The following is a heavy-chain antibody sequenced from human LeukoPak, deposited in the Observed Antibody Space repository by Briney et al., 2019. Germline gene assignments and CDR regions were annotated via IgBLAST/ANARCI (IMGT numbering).Heavy chain of an antibody. Sequence: SETLSLTCTVSGGSVSSGSYYWSWIRQPPGKGLEWIGYIYYSGSTNYNPSLKSRVTISVDTSKNQFSLKLSSVTAADTAVYYCARAYLVVPAARANWFDPWGQGTLVTVSS. J-gene: IGHJ5*02. V-gene: IGHV4-61*01. D-gene: IGHD2-2*01. CDR2: IYYSGST. CDR3: ARAYLVVPAARANWFDP. CDR1: GGSVSSGSYY.